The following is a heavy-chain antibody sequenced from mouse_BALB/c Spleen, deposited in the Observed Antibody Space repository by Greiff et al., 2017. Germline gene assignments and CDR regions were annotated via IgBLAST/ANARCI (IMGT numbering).Heavy chain of an antibody. J-gene: IGHJ4*01. CDR1: GFSLTGYG. D-gene: IGHD2-2*01. Sequence: VQLQQSGPGLVAPSQSLSITCTVSGFSLTGYGVNWVRQPPGKGLEWLGMIWGDGSTDYNSALKSRLSISKDNSKSQVFLKMNSLQTDDTARYYCARWLPYEGYAMDYWGQGTSVTVSS. CDR2: IWGDGST. V-gene: IGHV2-6-7*01. CDR3: ARWLPYEGYAMDY.